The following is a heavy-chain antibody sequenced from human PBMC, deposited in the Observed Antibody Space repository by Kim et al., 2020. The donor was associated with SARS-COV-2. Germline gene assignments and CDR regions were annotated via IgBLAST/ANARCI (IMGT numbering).Heavy chain of an antibody. CDR1: GFTFSSYG. V-gene: IGHV3-30*18. Sequence: GGSLRLSCAASGFTFSSYGMHWVRQAPGKGLEWVAVISYDGSNKYYADSVKGRFTISRDNSKNTLYLQMNSLRAEDTAVYYCAKDILPPRYDFWSGYYTVYYYGMDVWGQGTTVTVSS. J-gene: IGHJ6*02. CDR3: AKDILPPRYDFWSGYYTVYYYGMDV. D-gene: IGHD3-3*01. CDR2: ISYDGSNK.